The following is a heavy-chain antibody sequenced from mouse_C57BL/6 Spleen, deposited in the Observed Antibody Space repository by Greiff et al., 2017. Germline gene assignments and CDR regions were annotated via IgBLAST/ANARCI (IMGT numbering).Heavy chain of an antibody. Sequence: VQLQQSGAELVMPGASVKLSCKASGYTFTSYWMHWVKQRPGQGLEWIGEIDPSDSYTNYNQKFKGKSTLTVDKSSSTAYMQLSSLTSEDSAVYYCARTYYSNHWYFDVWGTGTTVTVSS. J-gene: IGHJ1*03. CDR3: ARTYYSNHWYFDV. V-gene: IGHV1-69*01. CDR1: GYTFTSYW. D-gene: IGHD2-5*01. CDR2: IDPSDSYT.